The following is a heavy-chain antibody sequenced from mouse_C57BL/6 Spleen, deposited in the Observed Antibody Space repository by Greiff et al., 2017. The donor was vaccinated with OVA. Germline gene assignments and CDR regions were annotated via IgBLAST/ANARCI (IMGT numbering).Heavy chain of an antibody. D-gene: IGHD2-2*01. CDR3: AKNGYDGYYAMDY. J-gene: IGHJ4*01. Sequence: SGPELVKPGASVKISCKASGYAFSSSWMNWVKQRPGKGLEWIGRIYPGDGDTNYNGKFKGKATLTADKSSSTAYMQLSSLTSEDSAVYFCAKNGYDGYYAMDYWGQGTSVTVSS. CDR1: GYAFSSSW. V-gene: IGHV1-82*01. CDR2: IYPGDGDT.